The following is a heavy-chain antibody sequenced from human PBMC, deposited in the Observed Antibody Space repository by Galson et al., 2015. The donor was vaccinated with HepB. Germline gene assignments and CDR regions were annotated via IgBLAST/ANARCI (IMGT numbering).Heavy chain of an antibody. J-gene: IGHJ4*02. Sequence: SLRLSCAASGFTFSSYAMSWVRQAPGKGLERVSAISGSGGNTYYADSVKGRFTISRDNSKNTLYLQMNSLRVEDTAVHYCAKDRAESRGGSGSYHYWGQGTLVTVSS. CDR3: AKDRAESRGGSGSYHY. CDR2: ISGSGGNT. CDR1: GFTFSSYA. V-gene: IGHV3-23*01. D-gene: IGHD3-10*01.